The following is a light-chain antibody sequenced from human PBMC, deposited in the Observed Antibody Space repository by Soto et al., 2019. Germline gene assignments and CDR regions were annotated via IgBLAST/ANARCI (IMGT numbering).Light chain of an antibody. V-gene: IGKV3-20*01. CDR3: QQYDSSPKT. J-gene: IGKJ1*01. CDR1: QSVSSSY. CDR2: GAS. Sequence: EIVLTQSPGTLSLSPGERATLSCRASQSVSSSYLAWYQQKPGQAPRLLIYGASSRATGIPDRFSGSGSETDFTLTISRLEPEDFAVYYCQQYDSSPKTFGQGTKVDI.